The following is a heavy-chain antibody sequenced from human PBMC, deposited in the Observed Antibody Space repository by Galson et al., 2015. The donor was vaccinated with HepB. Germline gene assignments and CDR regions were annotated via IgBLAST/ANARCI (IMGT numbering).Heavy chain of an antibody. D-gene: IGHD3-9*01. Sequence: SVKVSCKASGGTFSSYAISWVRQAPGQGLEWMGGIIPIFGTANYAQKFQGRVTITADESTSTAYMELSSLRSEDTAVYYCARVRAYYDILTGYYRPHDAFDIWGQGTMVTVSS. J-gene: IGHJ3*02. CDR3: ARVRAYYDILTGYYRPHDAFDI. V-gene: IGHV1-69*13. CDR2: IIPIFGTA. CDR1: GGTFSSYA.